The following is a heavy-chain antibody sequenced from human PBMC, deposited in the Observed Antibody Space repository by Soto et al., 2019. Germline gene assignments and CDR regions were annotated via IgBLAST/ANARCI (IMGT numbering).Heavy chain of an antibody. CDR1: GYTFASYA. D-gene: IGHD5-12*01. CDR2: INAGNGNT. J-gene: IGHJ4*02. Sequence: ASVKVSCKASGYTFASYAMHWVRQAPGQRLEWMGWINAGNGNTKYSQKFQGRVTITRDTSASTAYMELSSLRSEDTAVYYFARYRNLDGYTNIDDWGQGTLVTVSS. V-gene: IGHV1-3*01. CDR3: ARYRNLDGYTNIDD.